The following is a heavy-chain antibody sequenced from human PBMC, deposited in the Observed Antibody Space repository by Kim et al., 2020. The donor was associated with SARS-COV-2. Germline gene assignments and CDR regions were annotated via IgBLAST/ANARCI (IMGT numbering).Heavy chain of an antibody. CDR3: ATHSSGWYYFDY. Sequence: TYYVDPVTGRFTISSNNSMHPLLLQMNSLRAEDTAVYYCATHSSGWYYFDYWGQGTLVTVSS. D-gene: IGHD6-19*01. CDR2: T. V-gene: IGHV3-66*02. J-gene: IGHJ4*02.